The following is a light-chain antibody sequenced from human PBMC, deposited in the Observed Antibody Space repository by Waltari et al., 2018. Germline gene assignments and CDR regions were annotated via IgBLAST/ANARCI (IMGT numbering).Light chain of an antibody. CDR2: EVD. CDR3: ASFAGSNTL. Sequence: QSALTQPPSASGSPGQSVTIPCPGTSTDICVYNYVSWYQQHPGKAPKRLIDEVDERPAGVPDRFSGSKSGITASLTVFGLQTEDEADYYCASFAGSNTLFGGGTKLTVL. V-gene: IGLV2-8*01. J-gene: IGLJ2*01. CDR1: STDICVYNY.